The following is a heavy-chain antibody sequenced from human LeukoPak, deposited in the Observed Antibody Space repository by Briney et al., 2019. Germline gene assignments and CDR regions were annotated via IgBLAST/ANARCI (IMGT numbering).Heavy chain of an antibody. V-gene: IGHV1-2*02. CDR1: GYTFTGYY. CDR3: ARAGAYSSDNWFDP. D-gene: IGHD4-11*01. J-gene: IGHJ5*02. CDR2: INPNSGGT. Sequence: ASVKVSCKASGYTFTGYYMHWVRQAPGQGLEWMGWINPNSGGTIYAQKFQGRVTMTEDTSTDTAYMELSSLRSEDTAVYYCARAGAYSSDNWFDPWGQGTLVTVSS.